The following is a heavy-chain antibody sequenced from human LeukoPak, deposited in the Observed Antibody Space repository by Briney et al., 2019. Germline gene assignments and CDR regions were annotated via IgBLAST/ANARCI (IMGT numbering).Heavy chain of an antibody. CDR2: IYHSGST. CDR1: GGSISSSSYY. CDR3: ARGIVVVAQLGFYFYYMDV. V-gene: IGHV4-39*01. D-gene: IGHD2-15*01. Sequence: SETLSLTCTVSGGSISSSSYYWAWIRQPPGKGLQWIGSIYHSGSTYYNPSLKSRVTISIDTSKNQFSLKLSSVTAADTAVYYCARGIVVVAQLGFYFYYMDVWGKGTTVTISS. J-gene: IGHJ6*03.